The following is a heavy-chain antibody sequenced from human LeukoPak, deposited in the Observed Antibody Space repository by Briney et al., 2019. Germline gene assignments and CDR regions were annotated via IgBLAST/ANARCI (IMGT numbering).Heavy chain of an antibody. V-gene: IGHV3-53*01. J-gene: IGHJ6*03. D-gene: IGHD2-21*01. CDR3: ARERVVIAIRDYYYMDV. Sequence: GGSLRLSCAASGFTVSSNYMSWVRQAPGKGLEWVSVIYSGGSTYYADSVKGRFTISRDNSKNTLYLQINSLRAEDTAVYYCARERVVIAIRDYYYMDVWGKGTTVTVSS. CDR1: GFTVSSNY. CDR2: IYSGGST.